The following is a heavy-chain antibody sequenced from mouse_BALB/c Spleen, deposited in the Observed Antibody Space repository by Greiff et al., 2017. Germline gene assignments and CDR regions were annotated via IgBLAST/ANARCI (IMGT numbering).Heavy chain of an antibody. CDR1: GYTFTSYW. CDR2: INPSTGYT. Sequence: QVQLQQSGAELAKPGASVKMSCKASGYTFTSYWMHWVKQRPGQGLEWIGYINPSTGYTEYNQKFKDKATLTADKSSSTAYMQLSSLTSEDSAVYYCAKGTTAKWFAYWGQGTLVTVSA. V-gene: IGHV1-7*01. J-gene: IGHJ3*01. D-gene: IGHD1-2*01. CDR3: AKGTTAKWFAY.